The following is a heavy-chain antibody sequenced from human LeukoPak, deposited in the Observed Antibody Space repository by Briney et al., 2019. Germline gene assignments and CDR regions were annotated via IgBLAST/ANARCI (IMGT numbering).Heavy chain of an antibody. CDR3: ASRAPTSPKENDC. Sequence: PSQTLYLTCTVSGGSISSGDYYWSWIRQPPGKGLEWIGYIYYSGSTYYNPSLKSRVTISVDTSKNQFSLKLSSVTAADTAVYYCASRAPTSPKENDCWGQGTLVTVSS. V-gene: IGHV4-30-4*01. CDR2: IYYSGST. J-gene: IGHJ4*02. CDR1: GGSISSGDYY.